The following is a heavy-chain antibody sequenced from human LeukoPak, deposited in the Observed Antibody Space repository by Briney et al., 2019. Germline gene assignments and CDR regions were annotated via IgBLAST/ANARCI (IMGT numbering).Heavy chain of an antibody. J-gene: IGHJ4*02. CDR3: ARDSPAYNWNYGIFDY. CDR2: ISSSSSYR. D-gene: IGHD1-7*01. CDR1: GFTFSSYS. Sequence: PGGSLRLSCAASGFTFSSYSMNWVRQAPGKGLEWVSSISSSSSYRYYADSVKGRFTISRDNAKNSLYLQMNSLRADDTSVYYCARDSPAYNWNYGIFDYWGQGTLVTVSS. V-gene: IGHV3-21*01.